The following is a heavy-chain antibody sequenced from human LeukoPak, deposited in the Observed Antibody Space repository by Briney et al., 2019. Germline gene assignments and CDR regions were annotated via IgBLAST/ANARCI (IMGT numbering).Heavy chain of an antibody. CDR2: STHSGST. V-gene: IGHV4-34*01. D-gene: IGHD2-2*01. CDR3: ARGRTGAAALDF. J-gene: IGHJ4*02. Sequence: PSETLSLTCAVYGGSFSGHYRTWIRQAPGKGLEWIGESTHSGSTNYNPSLKSRVTISVDTSKNQFSLKLTSMTAADTAVYHCARGRTGAAALDFWGPGTLVTVSS. CDR1: GGSFSGHY.